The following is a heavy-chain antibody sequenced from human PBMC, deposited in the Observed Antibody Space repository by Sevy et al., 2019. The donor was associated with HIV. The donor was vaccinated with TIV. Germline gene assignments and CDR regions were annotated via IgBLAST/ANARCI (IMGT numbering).Heavy chain of an antibody. CDR1: GYMFTSYG. D-gene: IGHD3-16*01. CDR2: ISPYKGNT. CDR3: VRDRDDDYIWGTFPYRDY. V-gene: IGHV1-18*01. Sequence: ASVKVSCKASGYMFTSYGITWVRQAPGQGLEWLGWISPYKGNTNYAQKLQARVTMTTDTSTFTAYMELRSLRSDDTAVYFCVRDRDDDYIWGTFPYRDYWGQGTLVTVSS. J-gene: IGHJ4*02.